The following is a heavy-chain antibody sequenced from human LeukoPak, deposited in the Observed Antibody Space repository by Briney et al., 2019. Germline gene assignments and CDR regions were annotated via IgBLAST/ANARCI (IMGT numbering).Heavy chain of an antibody. J-gene: IGHJ4*02. V-gene: IGHV3-48*03. CDR3: AKALRDFWSPCDY. CDR1: GFTFSSYE. Sequence: PGGSLTLSCVDSGFTFSSYEMNWVPRAPGKGLVWVTYISSSGSTIYYADSVKGRFTISRDNAKNSLYLQMNSLRAEDTAVYYCAKALRDFWSPCDYWGQGTLVIVSS. CDR2: ISSSGSTI. D-gene: IGHD3-3*01.